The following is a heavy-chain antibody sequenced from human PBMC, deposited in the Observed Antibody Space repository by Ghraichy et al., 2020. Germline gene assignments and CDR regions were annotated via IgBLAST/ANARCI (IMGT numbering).Heavy chain of an antibody. CDR3: ARAHDNTGDYFDS. Sequence: SETLSLTCSVSGDSVSSGSYYWSWIRQPPEKGLEWIAYISKSGSTYYNPSLESRVTVSVDRSKNQFSLRLASVTGADTAVYYCARAHDNTGDYFDSWGQGTLVTVSS. V-gene: IGHV4-61*01. D-gene: IGHD1-1*01. CDR1: GDSVSSGSYY. J-gene: IGHJ4*02. CDR2: ISKSGST.